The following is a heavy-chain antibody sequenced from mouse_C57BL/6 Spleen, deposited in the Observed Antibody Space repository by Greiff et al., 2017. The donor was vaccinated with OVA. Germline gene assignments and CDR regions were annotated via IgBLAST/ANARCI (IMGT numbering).Heavy chain of an antibody. J-gene: IGHJ4*01. D-gene: IGHD2-1*01. CDR3: ALYYSSSMDY. CDR1: GYTFTDYY. Sequence: EVQLQQSGPELVKPGASVKISCKASGYTFTDYYMNWVKQSHGKSLEWIGDINPNNGGTSYNQKFKGKATLTVDKSSSTAYMELRSLTSEDSAVYYCALYYSSSMDYWGQGTSVTVSS. V-gene: IGHV1-26*01. CDR2: INPNNGGT.